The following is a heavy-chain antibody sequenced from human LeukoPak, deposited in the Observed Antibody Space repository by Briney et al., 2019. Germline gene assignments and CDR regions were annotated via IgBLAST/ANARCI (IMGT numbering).Heavy chain of an antibody. V-gene: IGHV3-23*01. Sequence: PGGSLRLSCAASGFTFSSYAMSWVRQAPGKGLEWVSAISGSGGSTYYADSVKGRFTISRDNSKNTLYLQMNSLRAEDTAVYYCAKVTRLAVAGHFSKLFDYWGQGTLVTVSS. CDR2: ISGSGGST. CDR3: AKVTRLAVAGHFSKLFDY. J-gene: IGHJ4*02. D-gene: IGHD6-19*01. CDR1: GFTFSSYA.